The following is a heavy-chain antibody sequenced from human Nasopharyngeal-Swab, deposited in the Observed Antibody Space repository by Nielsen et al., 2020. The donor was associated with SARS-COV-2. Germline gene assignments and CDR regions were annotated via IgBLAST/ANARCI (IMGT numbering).Heavy chain of an antibody. D-gene: IGHD1-26*01. CDR2: ISGSGGST. V-gene: IGHV3-23*01. J-gene: IGHJ4*02. CDR3: AKDGAGVYYFDY. Sequence: WIRQPPGKGLEWVSAISGSGGSTYYADSVKGRFTISRDNSKNTLYLQMNSPRAEDTAVYYCAKDGAGVYYFDYWGQGTLVTVSS.